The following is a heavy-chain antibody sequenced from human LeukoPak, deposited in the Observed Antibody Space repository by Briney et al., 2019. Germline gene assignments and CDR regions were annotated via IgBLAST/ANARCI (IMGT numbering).Heavy chain of an antibody. CDR3: ARLGGWSSFDP. V-gene: IGHV4-59*08. D-gene: IGHD6-19*01. CDR1: GGSISSYY. CDR2: IYYSGST. Sequence: SETLSLTCTVSGGSISSYYWSWIRQPPGKGLEWIGYIYYSGSTNYNPSLKSRVTISVDTSKNQFSLKLSSVTAADTAVYYCARLGGWSSFDPWGQGTLVTVSS. J-gene: IGHJ5*02.